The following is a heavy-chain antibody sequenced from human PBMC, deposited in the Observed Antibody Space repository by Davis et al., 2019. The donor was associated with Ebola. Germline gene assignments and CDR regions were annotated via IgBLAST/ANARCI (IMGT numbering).Heavy chain of an antibody. V-gene: IGHV3-74*01. J-gene: IGHJ4*02. CDR2: INSDGSTK. Sequence: GESLKISCAAFGFTFTNYWMHWVRQAPGKGLVWVSRINSDGSTKSYADSVKGRFTISRDNAKNTLYLQMDSLRAEDTAVYYCARDGEHYSDLDYWGQGTLVTVSS. D-gene: IGHD1-26*01. CDR3: ARDGEHYSDLDY. CDR1: GFTFTNYW.